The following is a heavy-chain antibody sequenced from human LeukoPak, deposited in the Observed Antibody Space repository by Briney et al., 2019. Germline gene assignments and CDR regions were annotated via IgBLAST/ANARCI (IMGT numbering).Heavy chain of an antibody. Sequence: KTSETLSLTCAVYGGSFSGYYWSWIRQPPGKGLEWIGEINHSGSTNYNPSLKSRVTISVDTSKNQFSLKLSSVTAADTAVYYCASSIAVAEFDYWGQGTLVTVSS. CDR3: ASSIAVAEFDY. CDR2: INHSGST. CDR1: GGSFSGYY. V-gene: IGHV4-34*01. D-gene: IGHD6-19*01. J-gene: IGHJ4*02.